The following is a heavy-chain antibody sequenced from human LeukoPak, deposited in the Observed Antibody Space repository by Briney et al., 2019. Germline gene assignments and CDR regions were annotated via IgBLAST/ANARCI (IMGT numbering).Heavy chain of an antibody. D-gene: IGHD6-19*01. V-gene: IGHV3-21*01. CDR2: ISSSSSYI. CDR1: GFTFSSYW. Sequence: GGSLRLSCAASGFTFSSYWMSWVRQALGKGLEWVSSISSSSSYIYYADSVKGRFTISRDNAKNSLYLQMNSLRAEDTAVYYCAGVDSYVAVAGRVDWFDPWGQGTLVTVSS. CDR3: AGVDSYVAVAGRVDWFDP. J-gene: IGHJ5*02.